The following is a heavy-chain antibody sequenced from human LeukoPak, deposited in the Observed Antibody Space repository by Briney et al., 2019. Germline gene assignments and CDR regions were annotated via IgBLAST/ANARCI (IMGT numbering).Heavy chain of an antibody. D-gene: IGHD5-12*01. J-gene: IGHJ4*02. Sequence: SETLSLTCSVSGGSISSYYWSWIRQPPGKRLEGMGYIYYTGSTNSNPSLKSRVTISVDTSKNQFSLKLSSVTAADTAVYYCARGRGGYIPYFAYWGQGTLVTVSS. CDR2: IYYTGST. CDR3: ARGRGGYIPYFAY. V-gene: IGHV4-59*01. CDR1: GGSISSYY.